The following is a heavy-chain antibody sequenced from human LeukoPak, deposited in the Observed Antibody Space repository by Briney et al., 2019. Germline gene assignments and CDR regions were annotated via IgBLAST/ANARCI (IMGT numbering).Heavy chain of an antibody. J-gene: IGHJ4*02. CDR1: GFTFSSYA. CDR3: ASARVQYQLLSPSDY. D-gene: IGHD2-2*01. Sequence: GGSLRLSCAASGFTFSSYAMSWVRQAPGKGLEWVSGISGSGGSTFYADSVKGRFTISRDNSKNTLYLQMNSLRAEDTAVYYCASARVQYQLLSPSDYWGQGTLVTVSS. V-gene: IGHV3-23*01. CDR2: ISGSGGST.